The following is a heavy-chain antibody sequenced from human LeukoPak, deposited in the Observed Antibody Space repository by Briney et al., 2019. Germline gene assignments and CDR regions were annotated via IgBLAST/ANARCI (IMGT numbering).Heavy chain of an antibody. J-gene: IGHJ4*02. CDR2: INHSGST. CDR3: ARRSSHFDY. Sequence: SETLSLTCAVYGGSFSGYYWSWIRQPPGKGLEWIGEINHSGSTNYNPSLKSRVTISVDTSKNQFSLKLNSVTAADTAVYYCARRSSHFDYWGQGTLVTVSS. CDR1: GGSFSGYY. V-gene: IGHV4-34*01.